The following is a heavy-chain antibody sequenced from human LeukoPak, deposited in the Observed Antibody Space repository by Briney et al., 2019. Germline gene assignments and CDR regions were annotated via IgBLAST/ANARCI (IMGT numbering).Heavy chain of an antibody. CDR3: ARSNNVFFAGDH. CDR2: IIPMSGTT. CDR1: GDTFSSYA. J-gene: IGHJ4*02. V-gene: IGHV1-69*13. D-gene: IGHD1/OR15-1a*01. Sequence: PVNVSCTASGDTFSSYAFSWVRQAPGQGLEWMGAIIPMSGTTHYAQNFQGRVTITSDESTRTVCLEVTSLRSEDTALYYCARSNNVFFAGDHWGQGTLVTVSS.